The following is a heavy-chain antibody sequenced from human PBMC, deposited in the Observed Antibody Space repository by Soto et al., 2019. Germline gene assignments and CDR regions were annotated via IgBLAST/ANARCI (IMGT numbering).Heavy chain of an antibody. D-gene: IGHD6-13*01. CDR3: ARGPSYSSSWYEYFQH. Sequence: SQTLSLTCAISGDSVSSNSAAWNWIRQSPSRGLEWLGRTYYRSKWYNDYAVSVKSRITINPDTSKNQFSLQLNSVTPEDTAMYYCARGPSYSSSWYEYFQHWGQGTLVTVSS. CDR2: TYYRSKWYN. J-gene: IGHJ1*01. V-gene: IGHV6-1*01. CDR1: GDSVSSNSAA.